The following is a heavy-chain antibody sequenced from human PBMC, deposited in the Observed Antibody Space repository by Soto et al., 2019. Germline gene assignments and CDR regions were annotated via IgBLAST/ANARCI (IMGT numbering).Heavy chain of an antibody. CDR3: ARLDGYGDSGFDY. CDR2: IYYSGST. CDR1: GGSISSGGYY. V-gene: IGHV4-31*03. Sequence: SETLSLTCTVSGGSISSGGYYWSWIRQHPGKGLEWIGYIYYSGSTYYNPSLKSRVTISVDTSKNQFSLKLSSVTAADTAVYYWARLDGYGDSGFDYWGQGTLVTVAS. D-gene: IGHD4-17*01. J-gene: IGHJ4*02.